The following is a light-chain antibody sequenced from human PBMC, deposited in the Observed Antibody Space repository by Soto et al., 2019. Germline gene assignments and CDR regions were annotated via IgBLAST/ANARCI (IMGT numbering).Light chain of an antibody. Sequence: DIQMTQSPSSLSASVGDRVTITCRASQSISSYLNWYQQKPGKAPKLLIYAASSLQSGVPSRFSGSGSGTDCTLTISRLQPEDFATYYCQQSYSTLVTFGPGTKVDIK. CDR2: AAS. J-gene: IGKJ3*01. V-gene: IGKV1-39*01. CDR3: QQSYSTLVT. CDR1: QSISSY.